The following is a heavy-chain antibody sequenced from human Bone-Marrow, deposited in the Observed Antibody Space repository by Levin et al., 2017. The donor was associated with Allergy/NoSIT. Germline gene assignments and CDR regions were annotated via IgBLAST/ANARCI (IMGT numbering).Heavy chain of an antibody. Sequence: GGSLRLSCAASGFIFDDYAMHWVRQVPGKGLEWVAGISWNSGSIAYADSVRGRFTIPRDNANNSLHLQMNSLRAEDAALYYCAKDSHSGSYYVGLSLDSWGQGTLVTVSS. CDR1: GFIFDDYA. D-gene: IGHD3-10*01. CDR2: ISWNSGSI. CDR3: AKDSHSGSYYVGLSLDS. J-gene: IGHJ4*02. V-gene: IGHV3-9*01.